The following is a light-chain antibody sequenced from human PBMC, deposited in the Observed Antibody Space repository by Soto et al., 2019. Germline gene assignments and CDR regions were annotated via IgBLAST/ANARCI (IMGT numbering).Light chain of an antibody. CDR3: HQYNQWPRT. Sequence: EVVLTQSPATLSLSLGEVATLSCRASQSVDRDLAWYRQKPGHPPSLLIHGASTRATGVPARFSGSGSETEFALVITSLQSEDFAVYFCHQYNQWPRTFGQGTKVDIK. V-gene: IGKV3-15*01. CDR2: GAS. CDR1: QSVDRD. J-gene: IGKJ1*01.